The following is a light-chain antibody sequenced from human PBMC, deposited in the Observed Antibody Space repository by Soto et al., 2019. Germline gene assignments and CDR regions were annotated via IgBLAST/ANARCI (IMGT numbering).Light chain of an antibody. J-gene: IGKJ1*01. CDR1: QSIRKY. Sequence: DIQMTQSPSSLSASVGDRVIITCRASQSIRKYLNWYQHKPGKVPTLLIYAASSLQSGVPSRFSGSGSGTNFTLTISDLQPEDFTTYYCQKSDSTPWTFGQGTKVDIK. CDR2: AAS. V-gene: IGKV1-39*01. CDR3: QKSDSTPWT.